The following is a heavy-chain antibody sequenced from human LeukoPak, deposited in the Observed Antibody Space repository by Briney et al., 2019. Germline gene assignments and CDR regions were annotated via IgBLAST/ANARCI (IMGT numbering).Heavy chain of an antibody. CDR3: ARKITGPYYFDY. V-gene: IGHV3-48*03. CDR2: ISTSGSII. Sequence: QAGGSLRLSCEASGFTFGSYEMTWVRQAPGKGLEWLSYISTSGSIIVYADSVRGRFTVSRDNAKNSLYLQTNSLRAEDTAVYYCARKITGPYYFDYWGQGTLVTVSS. D-gene: IGHD1-14*01. CDR1: GFTFGSYE. J-gene: IGHJ4*02.